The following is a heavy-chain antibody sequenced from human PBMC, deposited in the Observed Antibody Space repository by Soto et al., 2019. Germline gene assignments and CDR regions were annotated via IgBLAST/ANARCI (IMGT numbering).Heavy chain of an antibody. D-gene: IGHD3-9*01. CDR2: MNPNSGNA. J-gene: IGHJ4*02. CDR3: ARGVDAGLDF. CDR1: GYTFTSYD. V-gene: IGHV1-8*01. Sequence: QVQLVQSGAEVKTPGASVKVSCKTSGYTFTSYDINWVRQATGEGLEWMGWMNPNSGNADYSQKFQGRVTMTRSTSISTAYMELRSLTSDDTAIYYCARGVDAGLDFWGQGTLVTVPS.